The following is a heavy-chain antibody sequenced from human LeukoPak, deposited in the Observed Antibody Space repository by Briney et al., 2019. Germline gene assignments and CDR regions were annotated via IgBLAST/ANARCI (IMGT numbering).Heavy chain of an antibody. D-gene: IGHD1-26*01. V-gene: IGHV3-30*04. CDR2: ISYDGSNK. CDR3: ARDWVGLFALGSLDY. Sequence: GGSLRLSCAASGFTFSSYAMHWVRQAPGKGLEWVAVISYDGSNKYYADSVKGRFTISRDNSKNTLYLQMNSLRAEDTAVYYCARDWVGLFALGSLDYWGQGTLVTVSS. CDR1: GFTFSSYA. J-gene: IGHJ4*02.